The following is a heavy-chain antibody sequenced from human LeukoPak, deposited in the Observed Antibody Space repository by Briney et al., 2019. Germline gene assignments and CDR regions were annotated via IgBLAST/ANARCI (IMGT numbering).Heavy chain of an antibody. CDR3: AREVNGELFDY. D-gene: IGHD4-17*01. CDR1: GLSFSSYT. Sequence: GGSLRLSCAPSGLSFSSYTIHWVRQAPGKGLEWVSSISSSSSYIYYADSVKGRFTISRDNAKNSLYLQMNSLRAEDTAVYYCAREVNGELFDYWGQGTLVTVSS. J-gene: IGHJ4*02. CDR2: ISSSSSYI. V-gene: IGHV3-21*01.